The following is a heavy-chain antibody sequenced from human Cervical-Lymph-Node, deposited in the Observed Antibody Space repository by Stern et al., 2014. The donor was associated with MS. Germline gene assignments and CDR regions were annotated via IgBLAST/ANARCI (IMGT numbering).Heavy chain of an antibody. J-gene: IGHJ5*02. CDR3: ARRHCSSRRCGWFDP. Sequence: EVQLEESGAEVKKPGESLKISCKGSGYSFTSYWIVWVRQMPGKGLEWMGIINPGDSDTRYSPSFQGQVTISADKSISTAYLQWSSLKASDTAMYYCARRHCSSRRCGWFDPWGQGTLVTVSS. V-gene: IGHV5-51*01. CDR1: GYSFTSYW. D-gene: IGHD2-2*01. CDR2: INPGDSDT.